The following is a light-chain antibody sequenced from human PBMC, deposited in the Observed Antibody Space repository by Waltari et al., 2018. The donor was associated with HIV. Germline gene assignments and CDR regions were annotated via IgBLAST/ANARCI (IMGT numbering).Light chain of an antibody. V-gene: IGKV2-28*01. CDR2: LGS. CDR1: QSLLHSNGYNY. CDR3: MQALQSPRT. Sequence: DIVMTQSPLSLPVTPGEPASISCRSSQSLLHSNGYNYLDWYLQKPGQSPQVLFYLGSHRASGVPDRFSGSGSGTDFTLKISRVEAEDVGVYYCMQALQSPRTFGQGTKLEI. J-gene: IGKJ2*01.